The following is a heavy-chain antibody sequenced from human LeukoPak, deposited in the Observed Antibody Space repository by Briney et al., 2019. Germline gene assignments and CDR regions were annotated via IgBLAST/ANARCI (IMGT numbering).Heavy chain of an antibody. CDR1: GGSFSGYY. V-gene: IGHV4-34*01. CDR2: INHSGST. CDR3: ARRYYDSSGYYPTLYYYYMDV. J-gene: IGHJ6*03. Sequence: SSETLSLTCAVYGGSFSGYYWSWIRQPPGKGLEWIGEINHSGSTNYNPSLKSRVTISVDTSKNQFSLKLSSVTAADTAVYYCARRYYDSSGYYPTLYYYYMDVWGKGTTVTISS. D-gene: IGHD3-22*01.